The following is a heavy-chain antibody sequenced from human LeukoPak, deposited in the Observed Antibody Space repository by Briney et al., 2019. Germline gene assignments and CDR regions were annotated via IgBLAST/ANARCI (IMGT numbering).Heavy chain of an antibody. CDR3: ARGKKLWLVKPLDY. D-gene: IGHD6-19*01. Sequence: SETLSLTCAVYGGSFSGYYWSWIRQPPGKGLEWIGEINHSGSTNYNPSLKSRVTISVDTSKNQFSLKLSSVTAADTAVYYCARGKKLWLVKPLDYWGQGTLVTVSS. CDR2: INHSGST. V-gene: IGHV4-34*01. CDR1: GGSFSGYY. J-gene: IGHJ4*02.